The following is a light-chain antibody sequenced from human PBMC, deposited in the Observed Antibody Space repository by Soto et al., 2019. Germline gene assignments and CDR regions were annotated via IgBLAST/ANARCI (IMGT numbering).Light chain of an antibody. Sequence: QRALAQPPSASGTPGQRVTMSCSGSSFSVGRNYVYWYQQLPGTAPKLLIYANDQRPSGVPDRFSGSKSGTLASLAISGLRSEDEADYYCAAWDASLRSHVFGTGTKVTVL. CDR2: AND. CDR3: AAWDASLRSHV. J-gene: IGLJ1*01. V-gene: IGLV1-47*01. CDR1: SFSVGRNY.